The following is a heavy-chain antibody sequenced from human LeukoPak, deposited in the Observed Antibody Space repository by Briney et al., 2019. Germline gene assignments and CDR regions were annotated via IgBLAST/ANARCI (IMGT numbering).Heavy chain of an antibody. Sequence: GGSLRLSCAASGFPFRNCGMGWVRQAPGKGLEWVSTISSSGTGTYYADSVKGRFTIFRDNSKNTLYLQMNSLRAEDTAVYYCAKGYTSGWYYYIDYWGQGTLVTVSS. D-gene: IGHD6-19*01. CDR1: GFPFRNCG. CDR3: AKGYTSGWYYYIDY. CDR2: ISSSGTGT. J-gene: IGHJ4*02. V-gene: IGHV3-23*01.